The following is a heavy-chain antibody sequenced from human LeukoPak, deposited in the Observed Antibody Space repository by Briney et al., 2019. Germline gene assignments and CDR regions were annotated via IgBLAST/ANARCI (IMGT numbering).Heavy chain of an antibody. CDR3: ARGRYSGTTYYFDY. V-gene: IGHV3-7*03. Sequence: GGSLRLSCAASGFTFSTSWMSWVRQVPGKGLEWVANIKKDGSETYYVDSVKGRFTISRDNAKNSLYLQMNSLRAEDTAMYYCARGRYSGTTYYFDYWGQGALVTVSS. D-gene: IGHD5-12*01. CDR2: IKKDGSET. J-gene: IGHJ4*02. CDR1: GFTFSTSW.